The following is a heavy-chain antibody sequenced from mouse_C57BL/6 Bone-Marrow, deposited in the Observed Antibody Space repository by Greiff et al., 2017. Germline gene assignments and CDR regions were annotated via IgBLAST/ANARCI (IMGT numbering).Heavy chain of an antibody. CDR2: IDPENGDT. V-gene: IGHV14-4*01. CDR3: TSMVTTAWFAY. CDR1: GFNIKDDY. D-gene: IGHD2-2*01. J-gene: IGHJ3*01. Sequence: VQLQQSGAELVRPGASVKLSCTASGFNIKDDYMHWVKQRPEQGLEWIGWIDPENGDTEYASKFQGKATITADNSSNTAYLQLSSLTSEDTAVYYCTSMVTTAWFAYWGQGTLVTVSA.